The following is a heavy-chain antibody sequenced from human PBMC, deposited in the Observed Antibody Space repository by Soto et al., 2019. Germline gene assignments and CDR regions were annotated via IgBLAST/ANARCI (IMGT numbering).Heavy chain of an antibody. Sequence: SETLSLTCTVSGGSISSYYWNWIRQPPGKGLEWIGCICYSGSTNYNPSLKSRVTISVDTSKNHFCLKLSSVTAADTAVYYCARDLRYSSGWYGMIHWYFDLWGRGTLVTVSS. CDR3: ARDLRYSSGWYGMIHWYFDL. D-gene: IGHD6-19*01. CDR2: ICYSGST. CDR1: GGSISSYY. V-gene: IGHV4-59*01. J-gene: IGHJ2*01.